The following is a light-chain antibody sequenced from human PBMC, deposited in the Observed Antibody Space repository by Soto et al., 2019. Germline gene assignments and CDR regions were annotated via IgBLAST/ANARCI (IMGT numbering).Light chain of an antibody. CDR2: GAS. CDR1: QSVSSSY. Sequence: EIVWTQSPGTLSFSPGERATLSCRASQSVSSSYLAWYQQQPVQAPRLLIYGASSRATGIPDRFSGSGSGTDFTLTISRLEPEDFAVYYCQQYGSLPRTCGQGTKVEI. CDR3: QQYGSLPRT. V-gene: IGKV3-20*01. J-gene: IGKJ1*01.